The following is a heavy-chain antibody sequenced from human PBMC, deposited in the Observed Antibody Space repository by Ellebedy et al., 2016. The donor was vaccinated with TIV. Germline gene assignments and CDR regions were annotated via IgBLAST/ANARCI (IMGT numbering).Heavy chain of an antibody. CDR3: GRGGSYAY. CDR2: IKPDGSEK. CDR1: GFTFSTNW. Sequence: GESLKISCGASGFTFSTNWMGWVRQAPGKGLKWLANIKPDGSEKYYVDSVKGRFNVSSDNANNTRYLQMRGLGAEAPAVYCCGRGGSYAYWGQGTLVTVSS. J-gene: IGHJ4*02. V-gene: IGHV3-7*04. D-gene: IGHD1-26*01.